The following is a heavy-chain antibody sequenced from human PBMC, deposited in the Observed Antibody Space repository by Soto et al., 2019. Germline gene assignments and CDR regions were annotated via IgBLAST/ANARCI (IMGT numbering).Heavy chain of an antibody. D-gene: IGHD2-15*01. Sequence: EVQLVEAGGGSVQPGGSLRLSCEGSGFTFSSCWMHWVRQAPGKGLVWVARINRDGSSTTYGDPVEGRLTISRDNAKNTLYLQMNSLRAEDTALYYCVRGAAAFAGADYWGQGTLVSVSS. CDR2: INRDGSST. CDR1: GFTFSSCW. CDR3: VRGAAAFAGADY. J-gene: IGHJ4*02. V-gene: IGHV3-74*01.